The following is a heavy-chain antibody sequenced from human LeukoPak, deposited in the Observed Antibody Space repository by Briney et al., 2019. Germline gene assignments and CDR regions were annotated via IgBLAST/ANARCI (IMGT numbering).Heavy chain of an antibody. D-gene: IGHD3-10*01. CDR1: GYTFTVYY. Sequence: ASVTVSFTGSGYTFTVYYMHWVRQAQGQGNGWVGWIKPNSGGTNYSKKFQGRVTMPRDTSIITAYMELSRLRSDDPAVYYCATRGFGELEFDYWVQGTLVTVSS. CDR3: ATRGFGELEFDY. J-gene: IGHJ4*02. CDR2: IKPNSGGT. V-gene: IGHV1-2*02.